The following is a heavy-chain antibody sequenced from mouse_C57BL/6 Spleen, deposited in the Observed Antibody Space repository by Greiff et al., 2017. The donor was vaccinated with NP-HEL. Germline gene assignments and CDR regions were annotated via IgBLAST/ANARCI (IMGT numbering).Heavy chain of an antibody. CDR2: IDPSDSYT. CDR3: ARGLPSNRRAMDY. D-gene: IGHD2-5*01. V-gene: IGHV1-69*01. Sequence: QVQLQQPGAELVMPGASVKLSCKASGYTFTSYWMHWVKQRPGQGLEWIGEIDPSDSYTNYNQKFKGKSTLTVDKSSSTAYMQLSSLTSEDSAVYYCARGLPSNRRAMDYWGQGTSVTVSS. CDR1: GYTFTSYW. J-gene: IGHJ4*01.